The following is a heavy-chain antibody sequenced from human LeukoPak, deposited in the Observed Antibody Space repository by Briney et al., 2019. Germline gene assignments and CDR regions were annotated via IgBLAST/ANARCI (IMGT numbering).Heavy chain of an antibody. D-gene: IGHD6-25*01. CDR2: IRYDGSNK. Sequence: GGSLRLSCVASGFTFSSYAMHWVRQAPGKGLEWVSFIRYDGSNKNYADSVKGRFTISRDNSKNTLYLQMNSLRAEDTAVYYCARVSGYRTLSFDYWGQGTLVTVSS. CDR1: GFTFSSYA. V-gene: IGHV3-30*02. CDR3: ARVSGYRTLSFDY. J-gene: IGHJ4*02.